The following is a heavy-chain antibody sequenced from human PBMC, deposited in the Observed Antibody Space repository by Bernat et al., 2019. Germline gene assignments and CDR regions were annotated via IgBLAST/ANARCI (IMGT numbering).Heavy chain of an antibody. D-gene: IGHD2-2*01. J-gene: IGHJ4*02. Sequence: EVQLVESGGGLVKPGGSLRLSCAASGFTFSNAWMSWVRQAPGKGLEWVGRIKSKTDGGTTDYAAPVKGRFTISRDDSKNMLYLQMNSLKTEDTAVYYCTTELYCSSTSCYDYWGQGTLVTVSS. CDR2: IKSKTDGGTT. V-gene: IGHV3-15*01. CDR3: TTELYCSSTSCYDY. CDR1: GFTFSNAW.